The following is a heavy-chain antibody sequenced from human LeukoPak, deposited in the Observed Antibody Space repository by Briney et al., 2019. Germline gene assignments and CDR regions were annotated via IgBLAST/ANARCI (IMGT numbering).Heavy chain of an antibody. Sequence: GEALKISCKGSGYIFTRYWIGWVRQMPGKGLEWMGSIYPGDSDTRYNPSFQGQVTISADKSIRTAFLPWSSLKASDTAMYYCASQQVYGITAAGPAISYYYYYMDVWGKGTTVTISS. CDR1: GYIFTRYW. V-gene: IGHV5-51*01. CDR3: ASQQVYGITAAGPAISYYYYYMDV. J-gene: IGHJ6*03. D-gene: IGHD6-13*01. CDR2: IYPGDSDT.